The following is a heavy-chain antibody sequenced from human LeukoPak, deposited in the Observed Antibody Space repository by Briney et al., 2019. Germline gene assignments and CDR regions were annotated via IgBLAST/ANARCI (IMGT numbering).Heavy chain of an antibody. D-gene: IGHD5-18*01. Sequence: SVKVSCKASGGTFSSYAISWVRQAPGQGLEWMGGIIPIFGTANYAQKFQGRVTITTDEPTSTAYMELSSLRSEDTAVYYCARGGYSYGNTFDYWGQGTLVTVSS. J-gene: IGHJ4*02. CDR2: IIPIFGTA. CDR3: ARGGYSYGNTFDY. CDR1: GGTFSSYA. V-gene: IGHV1-69*05.